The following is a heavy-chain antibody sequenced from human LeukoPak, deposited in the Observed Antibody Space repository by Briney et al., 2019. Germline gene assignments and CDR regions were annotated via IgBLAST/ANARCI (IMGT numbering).Heavy chain of an antibody. CDR2: INPNSGGT. V-gene: IGHV1-2*02. J-gene: IGHJ4*02. CDR3: ARADSSGSVSLY. D-gene: IGHD3-22*01. CDR1: GYTFTGYY. Sequence: ASVKVYCKASGYTFTGYYMHWVRQAPGQGVEWMGWINPNSGGTNYAQKFQGRVTMTRDTSISTAYMELSRLRSDDTAVYYCARADSSGSVSLYWGQGTLVTVSS.